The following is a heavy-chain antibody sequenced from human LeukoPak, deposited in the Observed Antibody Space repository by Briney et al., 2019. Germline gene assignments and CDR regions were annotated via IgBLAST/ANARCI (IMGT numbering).Heavy chain of an antibody. CDR2: MNPNSGNT. CDR3: ASGRRYSYENYYYYYMDV. CDR1: GYTFTSYD. Sequence: GASVKVSCKASGYTFTSYDINWVRQATGQGLEWMGWMNPNSGNTGYAQKFQGRVTMTRNTSISTAYMELSSLRSEDTAVYYCASGRRYSYENYYYYYMDVWGKGTTVTISS. V-gene: IGHV1-8*01. D-gene: IGHD5-18*01. J-gene: IGHJ6*03.